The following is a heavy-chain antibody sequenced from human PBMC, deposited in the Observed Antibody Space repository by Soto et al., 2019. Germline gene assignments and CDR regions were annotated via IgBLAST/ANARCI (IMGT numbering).Heavy chain of an antibody. CDR1: GGSINNYY. V-gene: IGHV4-59*01. J-gene: IGHJ4*02. Sequence: PSETLSLTCTVSGGSINNYYWSWIRQPPGKGLELIGYIFHTGSTNYNPSLKSRATISMDTSKSQVSLKVSSVTAADTAVYYCAREDDFWSGYLAYWGQGTLVTVSS. D-gene: IGHD3-3*01. CDR2: IFHTGST. CDR3: AREDDFWSGYLAY.